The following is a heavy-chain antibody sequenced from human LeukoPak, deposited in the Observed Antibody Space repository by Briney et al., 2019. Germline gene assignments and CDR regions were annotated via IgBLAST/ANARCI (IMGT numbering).Heavy chain of an antibody. Sequence: SPSETLSLTCTVSGGSISSSGYYWGWIRQPPGKGLEWIGSIYYSGSTYYNPSLKSRVTISVDTSKNQFSLKLSSVTAADTAVYYCARQPVTHFDYWGQGTLVTVSS. CDR3: ARQPVTHFDY. V-gene: IGHV4-39*01. CDR2: IYYSGST. J-gene: IGHJ4*02. D-gene: IGHD4-11*01. CDR1: GGSISSSGYY.